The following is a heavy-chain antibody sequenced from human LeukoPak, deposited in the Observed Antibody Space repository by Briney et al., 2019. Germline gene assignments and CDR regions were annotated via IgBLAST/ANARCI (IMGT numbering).Heavy chain of an antibody. CDR3: ARQDTFDI. CDR1: GFTVSRNF. J-gene: IGHJ3*02. Sequence: PGGSLRLSCAASGFTVSRNFMNWVRQAPGKGLEWVSVIYTGGNTYYADSVKGRFTIYRDNSKNTLYLHMNSPRVEDTAVYYCARQDTFDIWGQGTMVTVSS. V-gene: IGHV3-66*02. CDR2: IYTGGNT.